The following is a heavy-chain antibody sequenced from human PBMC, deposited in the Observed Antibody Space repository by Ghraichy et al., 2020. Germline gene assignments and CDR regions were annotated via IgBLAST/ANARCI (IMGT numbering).Heavy chain of an antibody. CDR1: GFTFSSYA. J-gene: IGHJ5*02. Sequence: LNISCAASGFTFSSYAMSWVRQAPGKGLEWVSAISGSGGSTYYADSVKGRFTISRDNSKNTLYLQMNSLRAEDTAVYYCAKDPPDIVVVPAAILYWFDPWGQGTLVTVSS. CDR2: ISGSGGST. D-gene: IGHD2-2*02. V-gene: IGHV3-23*01. CDR3: AKDPPDIVVVPAAILYWFDP.